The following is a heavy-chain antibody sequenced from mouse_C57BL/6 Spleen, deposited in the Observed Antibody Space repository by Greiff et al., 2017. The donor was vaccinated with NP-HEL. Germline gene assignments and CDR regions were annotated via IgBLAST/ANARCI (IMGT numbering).Heavy chain of an antibody. CDR1: GYTFTDYY. V-gene: IGHV1-26*01. CDR3: ARYPFAY. D-gene: IGHD5-1*01. J-gene: IGHJ3*01. Sequence: VQLQQSGPELVKPGASVKISCKASGYTFTDYYMNWVKQSHGKSLEWIGDINPNNGGTSYNQKFKGKATLTVDKSSSTAYMELCSLTSEDSAVYYCARYPFAYWGQGTLVTVS. CDR2: INPNNGGT.